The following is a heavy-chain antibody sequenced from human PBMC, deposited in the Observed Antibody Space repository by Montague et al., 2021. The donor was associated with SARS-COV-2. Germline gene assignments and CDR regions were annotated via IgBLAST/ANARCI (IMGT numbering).Heavy chain of an antibody. V-gene: IGHV4-38-2*02. CDR2: IYHSGST. D-gene: IGHD3-3*01. CDR3: ARGGEYYDFWSGYYKGDWFDP. CDR1: GYSIISGYY. J-gene: IGHJ5*02. Sequence: SETLSLTCTVSGYSIISGYYWGWIRQPPGKGLEWIGSIYHSGSTXYNPSLKSRVTISVDTSKNRFSLKLSSVTAADTAVYYCARGGEYYDFWSGYYKGDWFDPWGQGTLVTVSS.